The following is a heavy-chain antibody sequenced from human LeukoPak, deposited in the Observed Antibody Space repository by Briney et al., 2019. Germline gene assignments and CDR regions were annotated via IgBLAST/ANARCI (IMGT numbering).Heavy chain of an antibody. V-gene: IGHV3-48*03. Sequence: GGSLRLSCKASGFTFRSYEMNWVRQAPGKGLEWVSYIGFTDNPIYYADSVKGRFTISRDNAKNSLYLQMNSLTAEDTGVYFCATVGVVVGGNPYDTLEMSGQGTVGTVSS. CDR2: IGFTDNPI. J-gene: IGHJ3*02. CDR3: ATVGVVVGGNPYDTLEM. D-gene: IGHD4-23*01. CDR1: GFTFRSYE.